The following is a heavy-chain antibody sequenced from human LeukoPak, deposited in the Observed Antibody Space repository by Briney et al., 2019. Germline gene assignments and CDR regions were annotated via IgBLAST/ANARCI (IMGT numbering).Heavy chain of an antibody. J-gene: IGHJ4*02. CDR1: GFTFSSYG. D-gene: IGHD3-10*01. Sequence: PGGTLRLSCAASGFTFSSYGMSWVRQAPGKGLEWVSAISGSGGSTYYADSVKGRFTISRDNSKNTLYLQMNSLRAEDTAVYYCAKAFPAFMWFGTSLDYWGQGTLVTVSS. CDR3: AKAFPAFMWFGTSLDY. CDR2: ISGSGGST. V-gene: IGHV3-23*01.